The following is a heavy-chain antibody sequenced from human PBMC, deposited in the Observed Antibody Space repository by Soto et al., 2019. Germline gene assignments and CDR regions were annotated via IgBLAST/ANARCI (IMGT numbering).Heavy chain of an antibody. CDR2: IYYSGST. D-gene: IGHD2-2*01. CDR1: GGSISSGDYY. V-gene: IGHV4-30-4*01. CDR3: AREGYCSSTSCYHFDY. Sequence: SETLSLTGTVSGGSISSGDYYWSWIRQPPGKGLEWIGYIYYSGSTYYNPSLKSRVTISVDTSKNQFSLKLSSVTAADTAVYYCAREGYCSSTSCYHFDYWGQGTLVTVSS. J-gene: IGHJ4*02.